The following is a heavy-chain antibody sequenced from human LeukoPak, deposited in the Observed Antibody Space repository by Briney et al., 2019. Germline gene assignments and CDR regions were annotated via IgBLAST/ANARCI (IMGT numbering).Heavy chain of an antibody. V-gene: IGHV3-43*02. Sequence: GGSLRLSCAASGFTFDDYAMHWVRQAPWKGLEWVSLISGDGGSTYYADSVKGRFTISRDNSKNSLYLQMNSLRTEDTALYYCAKAGVAAAGTLDFDYWGQGTLVTVSS. CDR1: GFTFDDYA. CDR3: AKAGVAAAGTLDFDY. CDR2: ISGDGGST. J-gene: IGHJ4*02. D-gene: IGHD6-13*01.